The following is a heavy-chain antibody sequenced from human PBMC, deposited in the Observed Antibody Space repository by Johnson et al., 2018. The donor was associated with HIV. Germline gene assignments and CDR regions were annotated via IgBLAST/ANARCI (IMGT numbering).Heavy chain of an antibody. Sequence: VQLVESGGDLVQPGGSLRLSCAASEFTFTNYAMSWVRQAPGEGLEWVSTISSGGDVTYYADSVKGRFTISRANSNNTLFLELNSLRAEDTAVYYCAKFASKNLWSGYSTSDAFDIWGQGTVVTVSS. V-gene: IGHV3-23*04. CDR2: ISSGGDVT. CDR3: AKFASKNLWSGYSTSDAFDI. J-gene: IGHJ3*02. CDR1: EFTFTNYA. D-gene: IGHD3-3*01.